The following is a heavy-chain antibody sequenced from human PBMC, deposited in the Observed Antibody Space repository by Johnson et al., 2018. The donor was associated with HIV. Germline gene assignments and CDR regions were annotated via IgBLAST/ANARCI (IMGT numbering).Heavy chain of an antibody. CDR2: IKQGGSEK. D-gene: IGHD6-13*01. CDR3: ARDTDSSSWYTGPDAFDI. J-gene: IGHJ3*02. CDR1: GFTFSSYW. V-gene: IGHV3-7*01. Sequence: VQLVESGGGLVQRGGSLRFSCAASGFTFSSYWMSWVRQAPGKGLEWVANIKQGGSEKYYVDSVKGRFTVSRDNAKNSLYLQMNSLRAEDTAVYYCARDTDSSSWYTGPDAFDIWGQGTMVTVSS.